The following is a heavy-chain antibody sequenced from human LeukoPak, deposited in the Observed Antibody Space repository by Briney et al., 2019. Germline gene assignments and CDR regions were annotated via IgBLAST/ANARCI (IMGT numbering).Heavy chain of an antibody. CDR2: ISSSSKTV. V-gene: IGHV3-48*01. Sequence: GGSLRLSCAASGFTFSDYSMNWVRQAPGKGLEWVSYISSSSKTVYYADSVKGRFTISRDNARNSLYLQMNNLRAEDTAVYYCARGRVSSSTWYSTYYYYFYMDVWGKGTTVTVSS. D-gene: IGHD1-1*01. CDR1: GFTFSDYS. CDR3: ARGRVSSSTWYSTYYYYFYMDV. J-gene: IGHJ6*03.